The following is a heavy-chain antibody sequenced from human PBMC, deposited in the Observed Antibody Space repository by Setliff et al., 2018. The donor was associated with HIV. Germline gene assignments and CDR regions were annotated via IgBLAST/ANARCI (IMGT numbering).Heavy chain of an antibody. Sequence: NPSETLSLTCSVSNGSISNYYWTWIRQPAGKGLEWIGRIHTSGITNYNPSLKSRVNMSLDTSENYFSLNPTSVTAADTAVYYCAREGGTDRFFDYWGQGTPVTVSS. CDR3: AREGGTDRFFDY. CDR2: IHTSGIT. D-gene: IGHD3-16*01. CDR1: NGSISNYY. V-gene: IGHV4-4*07. J-gene: IGHJ4*01.